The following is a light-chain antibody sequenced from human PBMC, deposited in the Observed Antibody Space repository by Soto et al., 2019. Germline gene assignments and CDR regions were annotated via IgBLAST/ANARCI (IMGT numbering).Light chain of an antibody. J-gene: IGLJ3*02. CDR1: SSSIGADYD. CDR3: QAFDSTLSGWV. CDR2: GNF. V-gene: IGLV1-40*01. Sequence: QSVLTQPPSVSGAPGQRVTISCTGSSSSIGADYDVHWYQHLPGAAPKLLIFGNFNRPSGVPDRFSGSKSVASAFLGITGLQSEDDADYYCQAFDSTLSGWVFGGGTKLTVL.